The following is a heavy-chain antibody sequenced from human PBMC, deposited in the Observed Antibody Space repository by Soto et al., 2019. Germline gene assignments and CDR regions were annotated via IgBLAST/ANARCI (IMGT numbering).Heavy chain of an antibody. D-gene: IGHD3-22*01. CDR2: ISYDGSNK. J-gene: IGHJ4*02. Sequence: QPGGSLRLSCAASGFTFSSYAMHWVRQAPGKGLEWVAVISYDGSNKYYADSVKGRFTISRDNSKNTLYLQMNSLRAEDTAVYYCARDPSYSSYDYWGQGTLVTVSS. V-gene: IGHV3-30-3*01. CDR1: GFTFSSYA. CDR3: ARDPSYSSYDY.